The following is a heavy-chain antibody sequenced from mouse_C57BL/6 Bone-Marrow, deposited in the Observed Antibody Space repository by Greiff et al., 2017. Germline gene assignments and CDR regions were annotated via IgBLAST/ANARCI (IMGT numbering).Heavy chain of an antibody. V-gene: IGHV1-54*01. CDR2: LNPGSGGT. CDR3: ARGMGTNWDWFAY. Sequence: VQRVESGAELVRPGTSVKVSCKASGYAFTNYLIEWVKQRPGQGLEWIGVLNPGSGGTNYNEKFKGKATLTADKSSSTAYMQLSSLTSEDSAVYFCARGMGTNWDWFAYWGQGTLVTVSA. J-gene: IGHJ3*01. CDR1: GYAFTNYL. D-gene: IGHD4-1*01.